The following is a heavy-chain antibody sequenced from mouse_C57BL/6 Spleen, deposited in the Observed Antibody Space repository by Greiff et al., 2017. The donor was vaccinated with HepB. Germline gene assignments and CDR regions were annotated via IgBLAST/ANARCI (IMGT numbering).Heavy chain of an antibody. D-gene: IGHD1-1*01. V-gene: IGHV1-5*01. CDR3: TNHYGSSLDY. J-gene: IGHJ2*01. CDR1: GYTFTSYW. Sequence: VQLQQSGTVLARPGASVKMSCKTSGYTFTSYWMHWVKQRPGHGLEWIGAIYPGNSDTSYNQKFKGKAKLTAVTSASTAYMELSSLTNEDSAVYYCTNHYGSSLDYWGQGTTLTVSS. CDR2: IYPGNSDT.